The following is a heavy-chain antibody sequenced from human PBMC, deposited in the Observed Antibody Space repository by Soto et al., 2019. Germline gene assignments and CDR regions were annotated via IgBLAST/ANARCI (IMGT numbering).Heavy chain of an antibody. CDR2: INPSGGST. CDR3: ARITMVRGVITDYYYYVMDV. J-gene: IGHJ6*02. D-gene: IGHD3-10*01. CDR1: GYTFTSYY. V-gene: IGHV1-46*01. Sequence: ASVKVSCKASGYTFTSYYMHWVRQAPGQGLEWMGIINPSGGSTSYAQKFQGRVTISADKSISTAYLQWSSLKASDTAMYYCARITMVRGVITDYYYYVMDVWGQGTTVTVSS.